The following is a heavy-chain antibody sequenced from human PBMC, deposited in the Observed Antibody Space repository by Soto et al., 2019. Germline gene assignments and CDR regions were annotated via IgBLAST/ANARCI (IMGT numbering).Heavy chain of an antibody. CDR3: AREGNDISGYYYIDY. CDR1: GYTFTGYY. D-gene: IGHD3-22*01. V-gene: IGHV1-2*02. J-gene: IGHJ4*02. Sequence: ASVKVSCKASGYTFTGYYLYWVRQAPGQGLEWMGWVNPNSGDTNYAQNFQGRVTMTRDTSISTAYMELTRLRSDDTAVYYCAREGNDISGYYYIDYWGQGTLVTVSS. CDR2: VNPNSGDT.